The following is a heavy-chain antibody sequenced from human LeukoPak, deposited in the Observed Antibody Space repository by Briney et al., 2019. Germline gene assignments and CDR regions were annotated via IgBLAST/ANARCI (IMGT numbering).Heavy chain of an antibody. CDR2: IAYDGSRA. V-gene: IGHV3-33*01. Sequence: GGSLRLSRAGSGFTFGGYGMHWFRQTPGKGLEWVAVIAYDGSRAFYADSVKGRSTISRDNSKNTMSVQMDDLRAEDTAVYYCTRYNNDHFDYWGQGTLVTVSS. CDR1: GFTFGGYG. J-gene: IGHJ4*02. D-gene: IGHD1-14*01. CDR3: TRYNNDHFDY.